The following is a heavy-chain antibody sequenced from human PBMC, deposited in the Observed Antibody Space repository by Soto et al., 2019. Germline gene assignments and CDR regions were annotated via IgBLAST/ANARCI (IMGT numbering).Heavy chain of an antibody. D-gene: IGHD5-12*01. CDR3: ARDTGNSGYVSNWFDP. J-gene: IGHJ5*02. CDR2: ISAYNGNT. CDR1: GYTFTSYG. Sequence: GASVKVSCTASGYTFTSYGISWVRQAPGQGLEWMGWISAYNGNTNYAQKFQGRVTMTTDTSTSTAYMELRSLRSDDTAVYYCARDTGNSGYVSNWFDPWGQGTLVTVSS. V-gene: IGHV1-18*01.